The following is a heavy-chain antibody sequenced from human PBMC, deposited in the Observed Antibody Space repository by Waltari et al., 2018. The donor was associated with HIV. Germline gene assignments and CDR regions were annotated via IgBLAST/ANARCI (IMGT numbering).Heavy chain of an antibody. CDR1: GYTFSDYY. V-gene: IGHV1-2*02. Sequence: QVQLVQSGAEVKKPGASVKVSCKASGYTFSDYYMHWVRKAPGQGLEWMGWINPNRGGTRNAEKFQGRVTMTRDTSISTAYMELSRLRFDDTAVYYCARVFRGTVNYFDSRLGHWGQGTLVTVSS. D-gene: IGHD3-22*01. J-gene: IGHJ5*02. CDR2: INPNRGGT. CDR3: ARVFRGTVNYFDSRLGH.